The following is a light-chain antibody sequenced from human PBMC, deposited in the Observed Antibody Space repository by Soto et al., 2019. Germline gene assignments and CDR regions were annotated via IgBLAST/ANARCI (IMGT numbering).Light chain of an antibody. CDR1: QSVSSS. CDR2: GAS. Sequence: EIVLTQSPATLSSSPGERATLSCRASQSVSSSLAWYQQKPGQAPRLLIYGASNRAGGIPARFSGSGSGTDFTLTMSSLEPEDFAVYYCQQRSNWPVTFGQGTRLEIK. V-gene: IGKV3-11*01. J-gene: IGKJ5*01. CDR3: QQRSNWPVT.